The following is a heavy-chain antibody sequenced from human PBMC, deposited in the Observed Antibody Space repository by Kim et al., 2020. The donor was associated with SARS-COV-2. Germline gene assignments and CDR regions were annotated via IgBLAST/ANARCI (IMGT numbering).Heavy chain of an antibody. Sequence: SVKVSCKASAHLNYYSISWVRQAPGQGFPWMGGIIPIYGKTTYAQTFQGRVTITADESTNTAYMELRGLTSADTGVYYCARDSGIYSTNWFDPWGQGTQVIVSS. CDR1: AHLNYYS. D-gene: IGHD1-26*01. J-gene: IGHJ5*02. CDR2: IIPIYGKT. CDR3: ARDSGIYSTNWFDP. V-gene: IGHV1-69*13.